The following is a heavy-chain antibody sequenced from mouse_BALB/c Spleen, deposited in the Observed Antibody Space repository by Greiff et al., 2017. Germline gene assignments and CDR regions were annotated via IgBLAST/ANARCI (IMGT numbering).Heavy chain of an antibody. D-gene: IGHD6-1*01. Sequence: VQLQQSGAELVRSGASVKLSCTASGFNIKDYYMHWVKQRPEQGLEWIGWIDPENGDTEYAPKFQGKATMTADTSSNTAYMQLSSLTSEDTAVYFCAREGATWFAYWGQGTLVTVSA. CDR2: IDPENGDT. CDR3: AREGATWFAY. V-gene: IGHV14-4*02. CDR1: GFNIKDYY. J-gene: IGHJ3*01.